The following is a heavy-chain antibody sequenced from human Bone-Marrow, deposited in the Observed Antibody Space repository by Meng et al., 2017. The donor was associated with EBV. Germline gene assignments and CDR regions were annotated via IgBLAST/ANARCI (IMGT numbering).Heavy chain of an antibody. Sequence: EVQLVESGGXLVKPAGSQRHSCGASGFTFSSYSMNWVRQAPGKGLEWVSSISSSSSYIYYADSVKGRFTISRDNAKNSPYLQMNSLRAEDTAVYYCARDPRGYSGYDTSPDYWGQGTLVTVSS. CDR3: ARDPRGYSGYDTSPDY. CDR2: ISSSSSYI. J-gene: IGHJ4*02. D-gene: IGHD5-12*01. CDR1: GFTFSSYS. V-gene: IGHV3-21*01.